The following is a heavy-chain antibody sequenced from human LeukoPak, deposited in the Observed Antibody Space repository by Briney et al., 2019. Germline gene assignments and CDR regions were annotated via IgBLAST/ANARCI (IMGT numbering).Heavy chain of an antibody. CDR3: VRGRDTAMGS. CDR1: GDSVSSNSAT. V-gene: IGHV6-1*01. J-gene: IGHJ4*02. CDR2: TYYRSKWKN. Sequence: SQTLSLTCAISGDSVSSNSATWNWIRQSPSRGLEWLGRTYYRSKWKNDYAVSVKSRITFNPDTSKSQFSLQLNSVTPEDTAVYYCVRGRDTAMGSWGQGTLVTVSS. D-gene: IGHD5-18*01.